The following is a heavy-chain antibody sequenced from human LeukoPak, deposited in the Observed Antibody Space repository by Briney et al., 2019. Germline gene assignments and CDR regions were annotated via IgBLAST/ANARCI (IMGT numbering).Heavy chain of an antibody. J-gene: IGHJ4*02. Sequence: ASVKISCKASGYTFTAYYMHCVRHAPGQGLECRGWINPNSGGTNYAQRFQGRVTMTRDTSISTAYMELSRLRSDDTAVYYCAREGFWRELGDYWGQGTLVTVSS. D-gene: IGHD3-10*01. CDR3: AREGFWRELGDY. CDR1: GYTFTAYY. V-gene: IGHV1-2*02. CDR2: INPNSGGT.